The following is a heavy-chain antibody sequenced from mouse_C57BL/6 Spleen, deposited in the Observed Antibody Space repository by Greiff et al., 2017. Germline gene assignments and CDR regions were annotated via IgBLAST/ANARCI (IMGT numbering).Heavy chain of an antibody. CDR2: VNPGSGGT. Sequence: QVQLQQSGAELVRPGTSVKVSCKASGYAFTNYLIEWVKQRPGQGLEWIGVVNPGSGGTNYNEKFKGKATLTADKSSSTAYMQLSSLTSEDSAVYFCARGGHYYGSLDYWGKGTTLTVSS. V-gene: IGHV1-54*01. D-gene: IGHD1-1*01. CDR3: ARGGHYYGSLDY. J-gene: IGHJ2*01. CDR1: GYAFTNYL.